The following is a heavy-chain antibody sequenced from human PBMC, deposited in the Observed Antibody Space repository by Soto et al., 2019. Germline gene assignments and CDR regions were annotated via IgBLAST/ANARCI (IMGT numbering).Heavy chain of an antibody. CDR2: ISYDGSNK. Sequence: GGSLRLSCAASGFTFSSYGMHWVRQAPGKGLEWVAVISYDGSNKYYADSVKGRFTISRDNSKNTLYLQMNSLRAEDTAVYYCAKDPYSSGWPDAFDIWGQGTMVT. J-gene: IGHJ3*02. D-gene: IGHD6-19*01. V-gene: IGHV3-30*18. CDR1: GFTFSSYG. CDR3: AKDPYSSGWPDAFDI.